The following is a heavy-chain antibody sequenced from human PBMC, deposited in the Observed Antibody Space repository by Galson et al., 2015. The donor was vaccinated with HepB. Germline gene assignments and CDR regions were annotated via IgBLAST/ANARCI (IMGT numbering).Heavy chain of an antibody. Sequence: SVMVSCKASGYTFTSYGISWVRQTPGQGLEWMVWISAYNGNTNYAQKLQGRVTMTTDTSTSTAYMELRSLRSDDTAVYYCARGAAGGWFDPWGQGTLVTVSS. D-gene: IGHD6-25*01. J-gene: IGHJ5*02. CDR2: ISAYNGNT. CDR3: ARGAAGGWFDP. CDR1: GYTFTSYG. V-gene: IGHV1-18*01.